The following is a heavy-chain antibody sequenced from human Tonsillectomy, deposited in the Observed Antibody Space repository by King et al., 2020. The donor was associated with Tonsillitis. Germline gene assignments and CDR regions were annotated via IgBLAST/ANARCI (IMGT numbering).Heavy chain of an antibody. V-gene: IGHV1-69*09. D-gene: IGHD1-1*01. CDR3: ARSGAGMGNCFDY. Sequence: QLVQSGAEVKKPGSSVKVSCKASGDTFSSYTISWVRQAPGQGLEWMGWIIPILDIPNYAQKFQGRVTITADKSTSTAYMELSSLRSDDTAVYYCARSGAGMGNCFDYWGQGTLVTVSS. CDR2: IIPILDIP. CDR1: GDTFSSYT. J-gene: IGHJ4*02.